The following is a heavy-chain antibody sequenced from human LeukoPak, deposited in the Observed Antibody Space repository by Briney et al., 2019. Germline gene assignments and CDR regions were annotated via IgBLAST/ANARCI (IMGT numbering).Heavy chain of an antibody. Sequence: GGSLRLSCAASGFTFSDHYMDWVRQAPGKGLEWVGRTRNEANGYTTEYAASVEGRFTISRDDSKNSLYLQMNSLKTEDTAVYYCARGGSGSYHHTFDYWGQGTLVTVSS. J-gene: IGHJ4*02. CDR2: TRNEANGYTT. D-gene: IGHD3-10*01. CDR1: GFTFSDHY. V-gene: IGHV3-72*01. CDR3: ARGGSGSYHHTFDY.